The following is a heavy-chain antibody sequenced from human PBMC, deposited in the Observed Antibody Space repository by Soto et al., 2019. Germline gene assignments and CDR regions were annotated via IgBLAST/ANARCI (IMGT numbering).Heavy chain of an antibody. CDR1: GGSISSSSYY. CDR2: IYYSGYT. J-gene: IGHJ4*02. CDR3: ARLTDCGGDCPLFDY. V-gene: IGHV4-39*07. D-gene: IGHD2-21*02. Sequence: SETLSLTCTVSGGSISSSSYYWGWIRQPPGKGLEWIGSIYYSGYTYYNPSLKSRVTISVDTSKNQFSLKLSSVTAADTAVYYCARLTDCGGDCPLFDYWGQGTLVTVS.